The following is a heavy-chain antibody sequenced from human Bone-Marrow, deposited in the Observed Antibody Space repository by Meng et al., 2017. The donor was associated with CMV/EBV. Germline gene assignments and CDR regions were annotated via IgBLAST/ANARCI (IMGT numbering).Heavy chain of an antibody. CDR2: ISSSSSYI. D-gene: IGHD5-24*01. Sequence: GESLKISCAASGFTFSSYSMNWVRQAPGKGLEWVSSISSSSSYIYYADSVKGRFTISRDNAKNSPYLQMNSLRAEDTAVYYCARGEAAENYWGQGTLVTVSS. CDR3: ARGEAAENY. CDR1: GFTFSSYS. V-gene: IGHV3-21*01. J-gene: IGHJ4*02.